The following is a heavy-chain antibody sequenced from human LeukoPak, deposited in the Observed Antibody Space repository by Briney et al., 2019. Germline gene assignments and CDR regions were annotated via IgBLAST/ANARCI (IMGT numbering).Heavy chain of an antibody. J-gene: IGHJ3*01. D-gene: IGHD2-2*02. CDR2: ISSSGSTI. CDR1: GFTFSDYY. Sequence: GGSLRLSCAASGFTFSDYYMSWIRQAPGKGLEWVSYISSSGSTIYYADSVEGRFTISRDNAKNSLYLQMNSLRADDTAVYYCAMKAVPRPRLYDAFDFWGQGTVVTVSS. CDR3: AMKAVPRPRLYDAFDF. V-gene: IGHV3-11*01.